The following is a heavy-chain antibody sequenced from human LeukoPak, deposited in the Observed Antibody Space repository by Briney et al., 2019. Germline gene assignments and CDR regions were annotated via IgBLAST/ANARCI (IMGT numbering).Heavy chain of an antibody. CDR1: GGSFSGYY. D-gene: IGHD2-2*01. CDR2: INHSGST. V-gene: IGHV4-34*01. CDR3: ARCSTSSYYYYGMDV. J-gene: IGHJ6*04. Sequence: SETLSLTCAVYGGSFSGYYWSWLRQPPGKGGEGIGEINHSGSTNYNPSLTSGVTISVDTSKNQFSLKLSSLTAADTAVYYCARCSTSSYYYYGMDVWGKGTTVTVSS.